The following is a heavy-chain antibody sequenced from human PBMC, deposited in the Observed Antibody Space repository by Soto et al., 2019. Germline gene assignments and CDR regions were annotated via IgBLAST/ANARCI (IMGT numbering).Heavy chain of an antibody. J-gene: IGHJ5*02. CDR3: AGVQSMRLSGLDP. D-gene: IGHD1-1*01. Sequence: PSETLSLTCTVSGGSISSGDYYWSWIRQPPGKGLEWIGYIYYSGSTYYNPSLKSRVTISVDTSKNQFSLKLSSVTAADTAVYYCAGVQSMRLSGLDPWGQGTLVTVSS. V-gene: IGHV4-30-4*01. CDR1: GGSISSGDYY. CDR2: IYYSGST.